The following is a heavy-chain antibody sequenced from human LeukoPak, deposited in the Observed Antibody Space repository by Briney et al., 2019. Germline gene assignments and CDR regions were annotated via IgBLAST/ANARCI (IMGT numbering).Heavy chain of an antibody. CDR2: IFSSGST. J-gene: IGHJ4*02. V-gene: IGHV4-4*07. CDR1: SGSISGYY. D-gene: IGHD2-15*01. Sequence: SETLSLTCTVSSGSISGYYLSWIRQPAGKGLEWIGRIFSSGSTNYNPSLKRRLTMSVDTSKKQFSLKLRSVTAADTAVYYCASGGSSHYWGQGTLVTVSS. CDR3: ASGGSSHY.